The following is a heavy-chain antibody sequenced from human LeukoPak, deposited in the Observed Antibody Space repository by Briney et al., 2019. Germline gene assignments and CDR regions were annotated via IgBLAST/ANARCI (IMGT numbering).Heavy chain of an antibody. D-gene: IGHD1-26*01. CDR1: GFTFSSYG. Sequence: GRSLRLSCAASGFTFSSYGMHWLRQGPGKGLEWVAVISYDGSNKYYADSVKGRFTISRDNSKNTLYLQMNSLRAEDTAVYYCARDRDHSGSYYTFDYWGQGTLVTVSS. CDR3: ARDRDHSGSYYTFDY. CDR2: ISYDGSNK. J-gene: IGHJ4*02. V-gene: IGHV3-30*19.